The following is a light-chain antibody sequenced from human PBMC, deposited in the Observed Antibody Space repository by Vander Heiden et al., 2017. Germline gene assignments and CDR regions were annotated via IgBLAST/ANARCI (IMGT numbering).Light chain of an antibody. J-gene: IGKJ2*01. Sequence: DIQMTQSPSSLSASVGDRVTITCRASQSISNYLNWYQKKPGKAPKLLIYAASNLQSGVPSRFSGSGSGTDFTLTISSLQLEDFATYHCQQSYSTPYTFGQGTKLEIK. CDR2: AAS. CDR3: QQSYSTPYT. V-gene: IGKV1-39*01. CDR1: QSISNY.